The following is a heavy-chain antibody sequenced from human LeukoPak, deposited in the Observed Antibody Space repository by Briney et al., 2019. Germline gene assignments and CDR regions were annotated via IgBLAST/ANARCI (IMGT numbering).Heavy chain of an antibody. J-gene: IGHJ5*02. Sequence: ASVKVSCKASGYTFTGYYFHWVRQAPGQGLEWMGWMNPNSGNTGYAQKFQGRVTMTRNTSISTAYMELSSLRSEDTAVYYCARGRVRPNWFDPWGQGTLVTVSS. V-gene: IGHV1-8*02. CDR3: ARGRVRPNWFDP. CDR2: MNPNSGNT. CDR1: GYTFTGYY.